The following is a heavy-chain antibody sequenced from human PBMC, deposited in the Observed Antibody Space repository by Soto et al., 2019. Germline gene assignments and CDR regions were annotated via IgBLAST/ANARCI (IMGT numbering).Heavy chain of an antibody. CDR2: IYYSGST. D-gene: IGHD1-1*01. J-gene: IGHJ3*02. CDR3: ARQGTGLMGYAYDI. V-gene: IGHV4-39*01. CDR1: GGSISSSSYY. Sequence: SETLSLTCTVSGGSISSSSYYWGWIRQPPGKGLEWIGSIYYSGSTYYNPSLKSRVTLSVDTSKNQFSLKLNSVAAADTAIYYCARQGTGLMGYAYDIWGQGTMVTVSS.